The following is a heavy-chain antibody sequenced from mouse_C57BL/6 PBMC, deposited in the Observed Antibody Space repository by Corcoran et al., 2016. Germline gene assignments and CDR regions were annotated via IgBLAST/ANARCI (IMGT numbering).Heavy chain of an antibody. CDR1: GYTFTTYG. CDR3: ATGYYFDY. CDR2: INTYSGVP. D-gene: IGHD4-1*01. J-gene: IGHJ2*01. V-gene: IGHV9-3*01. Sequence: QIQLVQSGPELKKPGETVKISCKASGYTFTTYGMSWVKQAPGKGLKWMGWINTYSGVPTYADDFKGRFAFSLATSASTAYLQINNLKNADTATYFCATGYYFDYGGQGTTLTVSS.